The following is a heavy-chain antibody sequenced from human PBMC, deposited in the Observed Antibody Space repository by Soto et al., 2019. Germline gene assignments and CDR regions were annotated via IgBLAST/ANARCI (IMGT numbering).Heavy chain of an antibody. D-gene: IGHD3-22*01. J-gene: IGHJ4*02. CDR2: ISAYNGNT. V-gene: IGHV1-18*01. Sequence: ASVKVSCKASGYTFTSYGISWVRQAPGQGLEWMGWISAYNGNTNYAQKLQGRVTMTTDTSTSTAYMELRSLRSDDSAVYYCARHVGTYYYDSSGPRPFDYWGQGTLVTVSS. CDR3: ARHVGTYYYDSSGPRPFDY. CDR1: GYTFTSYG.